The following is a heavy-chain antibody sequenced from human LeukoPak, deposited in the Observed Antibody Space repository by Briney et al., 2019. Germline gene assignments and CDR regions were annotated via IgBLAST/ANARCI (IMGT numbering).Heavy chain of an antibody. V-gene: IGHV4-39*01. D-gene: IGHD3-10*01. J-gene: IGHJ5*02. CDR2: IYYSGST. Sequence: SETLSLTCTVSGGSIGSSSYYWGWIRQPPGKGLEWIGSIYYSGSTYYNPSLKSRVTISVDTSKNQFSLKLSSVTAADTAVYYCARVLMVRGAEYNWFDPWGQGTLVAVSS. CDR1: GGSIGSSSYY. CDR3: ARVLMVRGAEYNWFDP.